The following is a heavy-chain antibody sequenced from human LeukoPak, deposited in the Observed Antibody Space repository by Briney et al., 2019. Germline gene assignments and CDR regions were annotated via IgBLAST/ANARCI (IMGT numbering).Heavy chain of an antibody. Sequence: ASVKVSCKASGYTFTSYYMHWVRQAPGQGLEWMGIINPSGGSTSYAQKFQGRATMTRDTSTSTVYMELSSLRSEDTAVYYCARVATILPQWSHAFDIWGQGTMVTVSS. CDR3: ARVATILPQWSHAFDI. V-gene: IGHV1-46*01. J-gene: IGHJ3*02. CDR1: GYTFTSYY. CDR2: INPSGGST. D-gene: IGHD5-12*01.